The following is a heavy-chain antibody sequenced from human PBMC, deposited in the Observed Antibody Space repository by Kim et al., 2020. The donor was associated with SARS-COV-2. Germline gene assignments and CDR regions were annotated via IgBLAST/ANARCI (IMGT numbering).Heavy chain of an antibody. CDR1: GGSISSGGYY. Sequence: SETLSLTCTVSGGSISSGGYYWSWIRQHPGKGLEWIGYIYYSGSTYYNPSLKSRVTISVDTSKNQFSLKLSSVTAADTAVYYCARVAIVVARRGAYYFDYWGQGTLVTVSS. V-gene: IGHV4-31*03. D-gene: IGHD3-22*01. CDR3: ARVAIVVARRGAYYFDY. CDR2: IYYSGST. J-gene: IGHJ4*02.